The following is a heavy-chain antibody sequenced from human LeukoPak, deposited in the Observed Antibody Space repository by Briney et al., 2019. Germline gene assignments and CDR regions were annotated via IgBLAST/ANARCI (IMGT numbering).Heavy chain of an antibody. Sequence: ASVKVSCKASGYTFTSYGISWVRQAPGQGLEWMGWIGAYNGNTNYAQKLQGRVTMTTDTSTSTAYMELRSLRSDDTAVYYCARDRGLVVPAAPFDYWGQGTLVTVSS. J-gene: IGHJ4*02. CDR3: ARDRGLVVPAAPFDY. CDR1: GYTFTSYG. CDR2: IGAYNGNT. D-gene: IGHD2-2*01. V-gene: IGHV1-18*01.